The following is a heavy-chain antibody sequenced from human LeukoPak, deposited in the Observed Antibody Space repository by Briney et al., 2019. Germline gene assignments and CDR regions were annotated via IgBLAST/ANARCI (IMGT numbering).Heavy chain of an antibody. V-gene: IGHV3-43*02. CDR3: AKASAAVYDY. D-gene: IGHD6-13*01. CDR1: AFPFDDYA. CDR2: ISGDGGST. J-gene: IGHJ4*02. Sequence: GGSLTLSHAPAAFPFDDYAIHWVRQDAGKCLEWVSLISGDGGSTSYADSVKGRFTISRDNSKNSLYLQMNSLRTEDTALYYCAKASAAVYDYWGQGTLVTVSS.